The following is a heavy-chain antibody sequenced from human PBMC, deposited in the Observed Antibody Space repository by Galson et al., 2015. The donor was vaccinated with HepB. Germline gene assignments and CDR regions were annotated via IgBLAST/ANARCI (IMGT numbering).Heavy chain of an antibody. CDR1: GLTFRRSG. J-gene: IGHJ3*02. V-gene: IGHV3-33*01. CDR2: IQHVGSPI. Sequence: SLRLSCAASGLTFRRSGMHWVRQAPGKGLEWLAVIQHVGSPIRYADSVKGRFTVSRDNSKNTLYLEMNNLRAEDTAVYYCARETSRCVFHAFDIWGQGTMVTVSS. CDR3: ARETSRCVFHAFDI. D-gene: IGHD2-2*01.